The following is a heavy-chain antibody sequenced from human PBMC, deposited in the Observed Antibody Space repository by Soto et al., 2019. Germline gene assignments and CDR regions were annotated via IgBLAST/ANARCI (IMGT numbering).Heavy chain of an antibody. CDR3: AKDSRGYGSGSFSDV. Sequence: PGGSLRLSCAASGFTFDDYAMHWVRQAPGKGLEWVSGISWNSGSIGYADSVKGRFTISRDNAKNSLYLQMNSLRAEDTALYYCAKDSRGYGSGSFSDVWGKGTTVTVSS. D-gene: IGHD3-10*01. J-gene: IGHJ6*04. V-gene: IGHV3-9*01. CDR1: GFTFDDYA. CDR2: ISWNSGSI.